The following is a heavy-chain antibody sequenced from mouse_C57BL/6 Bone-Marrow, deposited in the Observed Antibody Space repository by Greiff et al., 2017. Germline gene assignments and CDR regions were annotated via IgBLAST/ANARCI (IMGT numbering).Heavy chain of an antibody. CDR2: INPNNGGT. J-gene: IGHJ1*03. CDR1: GYTFTDYN. D-gene: IGHD1-1*01. Sequence: EVQLQQSGPELVKPGASVKIPCKASGYTFTDYNMDWVKQSHGKSLEWIGDINPNNGGTIYNQKFKGKATLTVDKSSSTAYMELRSLTSEDTAVYYCARTTVFYWYFDVWGTGTTVTVSS. V-gene: IGHV1-18*01. CDR3: ARTTVFYWYFDV.